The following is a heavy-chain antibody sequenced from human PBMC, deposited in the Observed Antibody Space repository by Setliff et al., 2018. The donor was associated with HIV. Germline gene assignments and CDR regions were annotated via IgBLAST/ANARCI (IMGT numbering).Heavy chain of an antibody. CDR1: GVSINSHY. V-gene: IGHV4-4*09. CDR3: ARHGDYNFWSGYYFDF. CDR2: IYTSGST. J-gene: IGHJ4*02. Sequence: SETLSLTCTVSGVSINSHYWSWIRQPPGKGLEWIGYIYTSGSTNFNPSLKSRGTISVDTSKNQFSLKLNSVTAAYTAVYYCARHGDYNFWSGYYFDFWGQGTLVTVSS. D-gene: IGHD3-3*01.